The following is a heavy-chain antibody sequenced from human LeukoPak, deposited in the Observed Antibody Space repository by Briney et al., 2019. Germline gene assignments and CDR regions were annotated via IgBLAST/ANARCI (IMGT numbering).Heavy chain of an antibody. D-gene: IGHD3-10*01. V-gene: IGHV3-7*03. CDR2: IKQDGSEK. Sequence: GGSLRLSCAASGFTFTIYWMSWVRQAPGKGLEWVANIKQDGSEKNYVDSVKGRFTISRDNSKNTLYLQMNSLRAEDTAVYYCAREDGSGSSFDYWGQGTLVTVSS. CDR1: GFTFTIYW. CDR3: AREDGSGSSFDY. J-gene: IGHJ4*02.